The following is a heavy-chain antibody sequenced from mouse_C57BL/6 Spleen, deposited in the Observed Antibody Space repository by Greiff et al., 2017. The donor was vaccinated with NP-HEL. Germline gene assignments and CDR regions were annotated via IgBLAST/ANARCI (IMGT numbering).Heavy chain of an antibody. CDR3: ARGGDGYDAYFDY. CDR2: IYPGSGST. J-gene: IGHJ2*01. D-gene: IGHD2-2*01. V-gene: IGHV1-55*01. CDR1: GYTFTSYW. Sequence: VQLQQPGAELVKPGASVKMSCKASGYTFTSYWITWVKQRPGQGLEWIGDIYPGSGSTNYNEKFKSKATLTVDTSSSTAYMQLSSLTSEDSAVYYCARGGDGYDAYFDYWGQGTTLTVSS.